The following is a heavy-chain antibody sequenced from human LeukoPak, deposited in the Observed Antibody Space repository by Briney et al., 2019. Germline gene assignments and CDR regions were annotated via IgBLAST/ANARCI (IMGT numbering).Heavy chain of an antibody. CDR1: GFTFSSYW. CDR2: INSDGSTT. J-gene: IGHJ6*03. D-gene: IGHD2-2*01. Sequence: GGSLRLSCAASGFTFSSYWMHWVRQAPGKGLVWVSRINSDGSTTSYADSVKGRFTISRDNAKNTLYLQMNSLRAEDTAVYYCAKGLGYCSSTSCYAPYYYYYMDVWGKGTTVTISS. CDR3: AKGLGYCSSTSCYAPYYYYYMDV. V-gene: IGHV3-74*01.